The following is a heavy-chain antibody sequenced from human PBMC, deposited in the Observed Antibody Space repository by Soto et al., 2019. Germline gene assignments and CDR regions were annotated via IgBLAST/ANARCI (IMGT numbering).Heavy chain of an antibody. D-gene: IGHD2-2*01. CDR3: VKGYCSTTDCSFDY. CDR2: ISGSTGTT. V-gene: IGHV3-23*01. CDR1: GFTFSNFA. J-gene: IGHJ4*02. Sequence: GGSLRLSCAASGFTFSNFAMNWVRQAPGKGLEWASVISGSTGTTYYADSAKGRFTISRDNSKNTVYLQMNSLRAEDTALYYCVKGYCSTTDCSFDYWGQGTLVTVSS.